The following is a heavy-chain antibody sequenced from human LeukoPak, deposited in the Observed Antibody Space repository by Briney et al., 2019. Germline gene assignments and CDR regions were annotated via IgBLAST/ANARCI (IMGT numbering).Heavy chain of an antibody. V-gene: IGHV4-59*01. Sequence: PSETLSLTCTVSGGSISSYYWSWIRQPPGKGLEWIGYIYYSGSTNYNPSLKSRVTISVDTSKNQFSLKLSSETAADTAVYYCARASHNWNFLDYWGQGTLVTVSS. CDR2: IYYSGST. CDR3: ARASHNWNFLDY. D-gene: IGHD1-7*01. J-gene: IGHJ4*02. CDR1: GGSISSYY.